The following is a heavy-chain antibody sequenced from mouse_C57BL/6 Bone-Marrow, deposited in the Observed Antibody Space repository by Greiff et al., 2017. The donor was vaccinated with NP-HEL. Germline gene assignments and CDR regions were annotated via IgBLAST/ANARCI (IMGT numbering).Heavy chain of an antibody. Sequence: QVQLQQSGAELVRPGASVTLSCKASGYTFTDYVMHWVKQTPVHGLEWIGAIDPETGGTAYNQKFKGKAILTADKSSSTAYMELRSLTSEDSAVYYCTRYPYYYGSSWYFDVWGTGTTVTVSS. J-gene: IGHJ1*03. V-gene: IGHV1-15*01. CDR3: TRYPYYYGSSWYFDV. CDR1: GYTFTDYV. D-gene: IGHD1-1*01. CDR2: IDPETGGT.